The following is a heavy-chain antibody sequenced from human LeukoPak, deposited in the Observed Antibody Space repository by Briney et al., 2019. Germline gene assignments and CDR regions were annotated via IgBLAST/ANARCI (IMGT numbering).Heavy chain of an antibody. CDR1: GGSISSSSYY. CDR2: INHSGST. Sequence: PSETLSLTCTVSGGSISSSSYYWGWIRQPPGKGLEWIGEINHSGSTNYNPSLKSRVTISVDTSKNQFSLKLGSVTAADTAVYYCARHVSPTYYYGSGKPQYFDYWGQGTLVTVSS. CDR3: ARHVSPTYYYGSGKPQYFDY. D-gene: IGHD3-10*01. V-gene: IGHV4-39*01. J-gene: IGHJ4*02.